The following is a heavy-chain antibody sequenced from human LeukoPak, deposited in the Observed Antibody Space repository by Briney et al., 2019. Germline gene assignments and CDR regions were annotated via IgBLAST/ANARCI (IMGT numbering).Heavy chain of an antibody. J-gene: IGHJ6*03. CDR1: GYSISSGYY. V-gene: IGHV4-38-2*01. CDR3: ARVYYYYYMDV. CDR2: IYHSGST. Sequence: SETLSLTCADSGYSISSGYYWGWIRQPPGKGLEWIGSIYHSGSTYYNPSLKSRVTISVDTSKNQFSLKLSSVTAADTAVYYCARVYYYYYMDVWGKGTTVTVSS.